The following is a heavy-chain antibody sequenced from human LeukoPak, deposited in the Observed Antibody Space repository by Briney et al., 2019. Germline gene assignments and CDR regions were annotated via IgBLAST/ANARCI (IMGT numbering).Heavy chain of an antibody. D-gene: IGHD2-2*01. J-gene: IGHJ6*02. CDR3: AKVASKYYGMDV. CDR2: VSGSGATT. CDR1: GFTFSNYA. V-gene: IGHV3-23*01. Sequence: GGSLRLSCAASGFTFSNYAMTWVRQAPGQGLEWVSTVSGSGATTYYADSVKGRFTISRDNSKNTLYLQMNSLRAEDTAVYYCAKVASKYYGMDVWGQGTTVTVSS.